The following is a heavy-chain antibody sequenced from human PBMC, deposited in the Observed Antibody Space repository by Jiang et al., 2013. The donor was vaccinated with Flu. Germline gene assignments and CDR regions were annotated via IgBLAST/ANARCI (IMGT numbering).Heavy chain of an antibody. CDR2: IYHSGST. CDR3: AREGGDCSGGSCYASAFDI. CDR1: GGSISSSNW. Sequence: GSGLVKPSGTLSLTCAVSGGSISSSNWWSWVRQPPGKGLEWIGEIYHSGSTNYNPSLKSRVTISVDKSKNQFSLKLSSVTAADTAVYYCAREGGDCSGGSCYASAFDIWGQGTMVTVSS. V-gene: IGHV4-4*02. J-gene: IGHJ3*02. D-gene: IGHD2-15*01.